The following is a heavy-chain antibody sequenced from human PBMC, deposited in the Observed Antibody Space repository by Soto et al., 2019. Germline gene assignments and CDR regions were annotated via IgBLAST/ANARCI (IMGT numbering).Heavy chain of an antibody. D-gene: IGHD5-18*01. Sequence: QVQLVESGGGVVQPGRSLRLSCAASGFTFSSDGMHWVRQAPGKGLEWVAVIWYDGSNKYYADSVKGRFTISRDNSKNTLYLKMNSLRAEDTAVYYCARDAAMVPYYYYGMDVWGQGTTVTVSS. CDR1: GFTFSSDG. CDR2: IWYDGSNK. J-gene: IGHJ6*02. V-gene: IGHV3-33*01. CDR3: ARDAAMVPYYYYGMDV.